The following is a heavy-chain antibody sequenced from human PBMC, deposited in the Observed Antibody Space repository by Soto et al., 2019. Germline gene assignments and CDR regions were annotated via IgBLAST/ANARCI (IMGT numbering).Heavy chain of an antibody. D-gene: IGHD4-17*01. CDR2: INSRGDRP. CDR3: AKGGRDFGDYASPEAFDV. CDR1: GFIFTTYD. Sequence: EVQVLESGGGLVQPGGSLRLSCAASGFIFTTYDMRWVRQAPGKGLEWVSVINSRGDRPYYPDSVKGRFTITRDNSRNTVNLQMNSLRVEDTAMYYCAKGGRDFGDYASPEAFDVWGPGTIVTVSS. V-gene: IGHV3-23*01. J-gene: IGHJ3*01.